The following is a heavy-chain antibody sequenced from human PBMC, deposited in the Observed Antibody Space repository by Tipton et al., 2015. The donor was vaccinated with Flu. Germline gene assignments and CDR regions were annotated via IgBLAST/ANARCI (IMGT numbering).Heavy chain of an antibody. Sequence: TLSLTCTVSGGSISSYYWSWIRQPAGKGLEWIGRIYTSGSTNYNPSLKSRVTMSVDTSKNQFSLKLSSVTAADTAVYYCARDLVRYYGSGSADAFDIWGQGTMVTVSS. V-gene: IGHV4-4*07. J-gene: IGHJ3*02. CDR1: GGSISSYY. CDR3: ARDLVRYYGSGSADAFDI. CDR2: IYTSGST. D-gene: IGHD3-10*01.